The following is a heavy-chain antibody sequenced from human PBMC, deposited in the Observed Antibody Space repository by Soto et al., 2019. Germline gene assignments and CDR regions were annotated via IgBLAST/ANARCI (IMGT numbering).Heavy chain of an antibody. V-gene: IGHV3-23*01. D-gene: IGHD2-21*02. CDR3: ARAREVTFVRMPSSH. J-gene: IGHJ4*02. Sequence: PVGSLRLSCAASGFTFDGYAMSWVRQAPGKGLQWVSSIGGSGDGTYYADSVKGRFTISRDNSKNTLYLQMNSLRAEDTAGYYCARAREVTFVRMPSSHWGQGTLVTVS. CDR2: IGGSGDGT. CDR1: GFTFDGYA.